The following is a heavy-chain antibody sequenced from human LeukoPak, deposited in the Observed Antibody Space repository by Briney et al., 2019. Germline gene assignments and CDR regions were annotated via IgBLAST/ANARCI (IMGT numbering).Heavy chain of an antibody. D-gene: IGHD5-18*01. J-gene: IGHJ4*02. CDR2: ISWNSGSI. Sequence: GGSLRLSCAASGFTFYDYAMHWVRQAPGKGLEWVSGISWNSGSIGYADSVKGRFTISRDNAKNSLYLQMNSLRAEDTALYYCAKGGYSYGRIKFDYWGQGTLVTVSS. V-gene: IGHV3-9*01. CDR1: GFTFYDYA. CDR3: AKGGYSYGRIKFDY.